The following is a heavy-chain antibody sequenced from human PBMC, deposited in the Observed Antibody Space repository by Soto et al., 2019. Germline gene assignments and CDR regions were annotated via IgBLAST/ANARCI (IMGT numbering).Heavy chain of an antibody. V-gene: IGHV3-11*06. CDR1: GFTFSDYY. CDR2: ISSSSSYT. CDR3: ARVNRRGWLYFDY. J-gene: IGHJ4*02. Sequence: GGSLRLSCAASGFTFSDYYMSWIRQAPGKGLEWVSYISSSSSYTNYADSVKGRFTISRDNAKNSLYLQMNSLRAEDTAVYYCARVNRRGWLYFDYWGQGTLVTVYS. D-gene: IGHD6-19*01.